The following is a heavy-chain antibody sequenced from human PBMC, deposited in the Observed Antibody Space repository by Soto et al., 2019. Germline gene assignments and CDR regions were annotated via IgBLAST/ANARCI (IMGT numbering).Heavy chain of an antibody. D-gene: IGHD1-26*01. V-gene: IGHV1-69*01. J-gene: IGHJ5*02. CDR2: IIPIFGTA. CDR1: GDTFSRYA. Sequence: QVQLVQSGAEVKKPGSSVKVSCKASGDTFSRYAISWVRQAPGQGLEWMGGIIPIFGTANYAQKFQGRVTITADESTSTAYMELSRLRFEDMAVYYCARSIVGPTTTGWLDPWGQGTLVTVSS. CDR3: ARSIVGPTTTGWLDP.